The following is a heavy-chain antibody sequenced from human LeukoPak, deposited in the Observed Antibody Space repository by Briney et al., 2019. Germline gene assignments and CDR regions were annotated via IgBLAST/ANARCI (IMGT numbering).Heavy chain of an antibody. D-gene: IGHD3-9*01. CDR1: GGSFSGYY. CDR3: ARGDYDILTGYYGDDY. V-gene: IGHV4-34*01. J-gene: IGHJ4*02. Sequence: PSETLSLTCAVYGGSFSGYYWSWIRQPPGKGLEWIGEINHSGSTNYNPSLKSRVTISVDTSKNQFSLKLSSVTAAGTAVYYCARGDYDILTGYYGDDYWGQGTLVTVSS. CDR2: INHSGST.